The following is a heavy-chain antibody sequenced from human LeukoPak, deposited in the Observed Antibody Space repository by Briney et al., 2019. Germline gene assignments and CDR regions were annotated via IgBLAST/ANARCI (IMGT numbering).Heavy chain of an antibody. CDR2: IYPADSDI. J-gene: IGHJ5*02. D-gene: IGHD2-15*01. Sequence: GESLKISCKGSGYSINNYWIGWVRQMPGKGLEWMGIIYPADSDIRYSPSFQGQVTISADKSISTVYLQWSSLKASDTAMYYCARQEYCSGGSCYTWFDPWGQGTLSPSPQ. CDR1: GYSINNYW. CDR3: ARQEYCSGGSCYTWFDP. V-gene: IGHV5-51*01.